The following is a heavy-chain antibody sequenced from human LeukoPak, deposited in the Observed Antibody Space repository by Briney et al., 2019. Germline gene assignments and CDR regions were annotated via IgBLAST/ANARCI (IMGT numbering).Heavy chain of an antibody. CDR2: ISSNGGST. CDR1: GFAFSAYD. CDR3: AANSGYYYA. Sequence: GGSLRLSCAASGFAFSAYDMNWVRQAPGKGLEYISGISSNGGSTYYANSVKGRFTISRDNSKNTLYLHMGSLRPEDMAVYYCAANSGYYYAWGQGALVAVSP. D-gene: IGHD3-22*01. V-gene: IGHV3-64*01. J-gene: IGHJ5*02.